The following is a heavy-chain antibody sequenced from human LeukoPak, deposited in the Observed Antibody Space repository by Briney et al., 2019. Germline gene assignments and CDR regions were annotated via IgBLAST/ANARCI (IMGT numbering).Heavy chain of an antibody. Sequence: GESLKISCKGSGYSFTSYWIGWVRQLPGKGLEWMGIIYPGDSDTRYSPSFQGQVTISADKSISTAYLQWSSLKASDTAMYYCARQLSYYDSSGYLDYWGQGTLVTVSS. CDR2: IYPGDSDT. CDR1: GYSFTSYW. J-gene: IGHJ4*02. CDR3: ARQLSYYDSSGYLDY. V-gene: IGHV5-51*01. D-gene: IGHD3-22*01.